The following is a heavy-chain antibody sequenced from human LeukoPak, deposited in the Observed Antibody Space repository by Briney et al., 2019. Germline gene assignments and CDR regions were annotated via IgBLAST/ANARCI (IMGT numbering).Heavy chain of an antibody. J-gene: IGHJ4*02. V-gene: IGHV3-74*01. CDR2: INSDGSST. CDR3: ARGGDYGDYFDY. D-gene: IGHD4-17*01. Sequence: GGSLRLSCAASGFTFSSYWMHWVRQAPGKGLVWVSRINSDGSSTSYADSVKGRFTISRDNAKNTLYLQMNSLRAEDTAVYYCARGGDYGDYFDYWGQGTLVTVSS. CDR1: GFTFSSYW.